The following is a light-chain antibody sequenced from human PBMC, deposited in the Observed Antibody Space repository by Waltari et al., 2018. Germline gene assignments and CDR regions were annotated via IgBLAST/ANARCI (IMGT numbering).Light chain of an antibody. V-gene: IGLV2-14*03. Sequence: QSALTQPASVSGSPGPSITISCTGTSSDVGGYDYVSWYQQHPGKAPILIIYGVSSRPSGISIRFSGSKSGNTASLTISGLQAEDEADYYCSSYASSVTHVFGTGTKVTVL. J-gene: IGLJ1*01. CDR2: GVS. CDR1: SSDVGGYDY. CDR3: SSYASSVTHV.